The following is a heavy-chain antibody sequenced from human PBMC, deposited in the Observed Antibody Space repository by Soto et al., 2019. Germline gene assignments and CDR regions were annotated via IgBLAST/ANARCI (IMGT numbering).Heavy chain of an antibody. D-gene: IGHD3-9*01. CDR3: AKDHYDILGVFDY. V-gene: IGHV3-9*01. Sequence: EVQLVESGGGLVQPGRSLRLSCAASGFTFDDYAMHWVRQAPGKSLEWVSGISWNSGSIGYADSVKGRFTISRDNAKNSLYLQMNSLRAEDTALYYCAKDHYDILGVFDYWGQGTLVTVSS. CDR2: ISWNSGSI. J-gene: IGHJ4*02. CDR1: GFTFDDYA.